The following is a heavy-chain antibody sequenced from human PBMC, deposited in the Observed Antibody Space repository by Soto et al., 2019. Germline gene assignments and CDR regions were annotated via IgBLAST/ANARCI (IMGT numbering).Heavy chain of an antibody. CDR1: GGSFSGYY. CDR3: ASLSSSYPPRPYYYYYGMDV. V-gene: IGHV4-34*01. D-gene: IGHD6-6*01. Sequence: QVQLQQWGAGLLKLSETLSLTCAVYGGSFSGYYWSWIRQPPGKGLEWIGEVNHSGSTNYNPSLKRRVTISVETSKNQFYLTLSSVTAADTAVYYCASLSSSYPPRPYYYYYGMDVWGQGTTVTVSS. J-gene: IGHJ6*02. CDR2: VNHSGST.